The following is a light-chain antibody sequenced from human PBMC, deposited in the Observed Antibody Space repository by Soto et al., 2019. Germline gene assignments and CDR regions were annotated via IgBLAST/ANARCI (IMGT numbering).Light chain of an antibody. CDR1: TSDVGDYNY. Sequence: QSLLTQPASVPGPPGQPTTTSCTGTTSDVGDYNYVSWSKQNPAKAPKLMIYKVSDRPSGASNRFSGSKPANPASLPTSGLEDEDEADYYCSSFTSISIYVFGTGTKVTVL. V-gene: IGLV2-14*01. J-gene: IGLJ1*01. CDR3: SSFTSISIYV. CDR2: KVS.